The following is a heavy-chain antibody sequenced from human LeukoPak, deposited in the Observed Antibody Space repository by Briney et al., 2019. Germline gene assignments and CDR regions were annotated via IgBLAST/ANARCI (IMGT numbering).Heavy chain of an antibody. V-gene: IGHV3-49*03. CDR3: TREKRYFDWFQADY. J-gene: IGHJ4*02. D-gene: IGHD3-9*01. CDR1: GFTFSDYA. CDR2: IRNKAYGGTA. Sequence: GRSLRLSCTASGFTFSDYAMSWFRQAPGKGLEWVGFIRNKAYGGTAEYAASVKGRFTISRDDSKTIAYLQMNSLKTEDTAVYYCTREKRYFDWFQADYWGQGTLVTVSS.